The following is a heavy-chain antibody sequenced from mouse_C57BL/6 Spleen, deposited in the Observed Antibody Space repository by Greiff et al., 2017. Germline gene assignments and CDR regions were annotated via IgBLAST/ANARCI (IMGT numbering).Heavy chain of an antibody. CDR3: ARGIYYDV. V-gene: IGHV1-61*01. Sequence: VQLQQPGAELVRPGSSVKLSCKASGYTFTSYWMDWVKQRPGQGLEWIGNIYPSDSETHYNQKFKDKATLTVDKSSSTAYMQLSSLTSEDSAVYYCARGIYYDVWGTGTTVTVSS. CDR2: IYPSDSET. J-gene: IGHJ1*03. CDR1: GYTFTSYW.